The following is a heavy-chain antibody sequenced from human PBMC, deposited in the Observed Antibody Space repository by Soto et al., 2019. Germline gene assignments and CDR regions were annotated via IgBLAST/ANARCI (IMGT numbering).Heavy chain of an antibody. CDR3: ARGRDGDY. CDR2: ISAHNGNT. D-gene: IGHD6-6*01. J-gene: IGHJ4*02. Sequence: QVHLVQSGAEVKKPGASVKVSCKASGYTFTSYGITWVRQAPGQGLEWMGWISAHNGNTDYAQKRQLRVIVTRDTSTSTAYMELRSLRSDDTAVYYCARGRDGDYWGQGALVTVSS. CDR1: GYTFTSYG. V-gene: IGHV1-18*01.